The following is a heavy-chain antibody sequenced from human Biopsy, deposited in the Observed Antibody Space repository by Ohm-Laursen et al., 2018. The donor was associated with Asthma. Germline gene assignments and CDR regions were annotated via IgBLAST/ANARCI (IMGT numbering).Heavy chain of an antibody. Sequence: ESSVKVSCKASGYPFTDYYVHWVRQAPGQGLEWMGRIDPSSGGTNYAQKFLGRVTMTRDTSVNTAFMVLSRLRSDDTAVYYCARIKIRIGAGTDRYFDLWGRGTLVTVSS. J-gene: IGHJ2*01. D-gene: IGHD3-16*01. CDR3: ARIKIRIGAGTDRYFDL. V-gene: IGHV1-2*06. CDR2: IDPSSGGT. CDR1: GYPFTDYY.